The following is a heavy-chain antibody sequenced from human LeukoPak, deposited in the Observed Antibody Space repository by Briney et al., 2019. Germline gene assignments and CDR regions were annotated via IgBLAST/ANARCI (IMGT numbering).Heavy chain of an antibody. CDR3: AKNYEGFDY. CDR2: IYSGGST. D-gene: IGHD1-7*01. CDR1: GFTVTHNY. J-gene: IGHJ4*02. V-gene: IGHV3-66*01. Sequence: GGSLRLSCAASGFTVTHNYMSWVRQAPGKGLEWVSVIYSGGSTYYSDSVKGRFTVSRDNSKNTLYLKMNSLRAEDTAVYYCAKNYEGFDYWGQGTLVTVSS.